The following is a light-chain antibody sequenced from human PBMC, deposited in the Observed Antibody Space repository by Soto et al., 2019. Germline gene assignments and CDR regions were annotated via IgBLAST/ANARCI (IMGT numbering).Light chain of an antibody. CDR1: QSVTNNY. CDR2: GTS. V-gene: IGKV3-20*01. CDR3: QQYGSST. Sequence: EIVLTQSPGTLSLSPGERATLSCRASQSVTNNYLAWYQRKPGQPPRLLIYGTSYRSTDIPRRFSGSGSGTDFTLPITRLEPEDFAVYYCQQYGSSTFGQGTKVEIK. J-gene: IGKJ1*01.